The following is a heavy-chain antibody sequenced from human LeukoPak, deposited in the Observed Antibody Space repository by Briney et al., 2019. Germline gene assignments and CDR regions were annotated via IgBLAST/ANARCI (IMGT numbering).Heavy chain of an antibody. CDR3: ARPRRCSSTSCTDAFDI. J-gene: IGHJ3*02. CDR2: ISAYNGNT. D-gene: IGHD2-2*01. V-gene: IGHV1-18*01. CDR1: GYTFTNFG. Sequence: ASVKVSCKASGYTFTNFGISWVRQAPGQGLEWMGWISAYNGNTNYAQKLQGRVTMTTDTSTSTAYMELRSLRSDDTAVYYCARPRRCSSTSCTDAFDIWGQGTMVTVSS.